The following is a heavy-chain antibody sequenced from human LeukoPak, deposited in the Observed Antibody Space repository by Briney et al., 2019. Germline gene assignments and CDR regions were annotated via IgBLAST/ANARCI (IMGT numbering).Heavy chain of an antibody. CDR3: AKDLYTSRYACIFDY. CDR2: VSGGGSST. CDR1: GFTFSNYA. J-gene: IGHJ4*02. Sequence: AGSLTLSCVVSGFTFSNYAMNWVRQAQGKGLEWVSGVSGGGSSTYYADSVKGQFTISRDNSKNMLYLQMNSLRAEDTAVYYCAKDLYTSRYACIFDYWGQGTLVTVSS. D-gene: IGHD6-13*01. V-gene: IGHV3-23*01.